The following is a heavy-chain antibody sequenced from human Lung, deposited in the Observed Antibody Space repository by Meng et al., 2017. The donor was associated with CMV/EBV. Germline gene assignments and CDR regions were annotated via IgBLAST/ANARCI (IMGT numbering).Heavy chain of an antibody. V-gene: IGHV3-53*01. Sequence: ESXKISCAASGFTVSSNYMSWVRQAPGKGLEWVSVIYSGGSTYYADSVKGRFTITRDNSKNTLYHQMNSLRAEDTAVYYCARSIFGAPGGVWGQGTTVTVSS. D-gene: IGHD3-3*01. CDR3: ARSIFGAPGGV. CDR2: IYSGGST. J-gene: IGHJ6*02. CDR1: GFTVSSNY.